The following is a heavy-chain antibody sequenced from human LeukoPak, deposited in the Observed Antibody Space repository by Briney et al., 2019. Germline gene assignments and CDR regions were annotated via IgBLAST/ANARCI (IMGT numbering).Heavy chain of an antibody. CDR2: IYTSGST. CDR1: GGSISSGSHY. CDR3: ARHPGWRAAAGRPFDY. V-gene: IGHV4-61*02. J-gene: IGHJ4*02. Sequence: SETLSLTCTVSGGSISSGSHYWSWIRQPAGKGLEWIGRIYTSGSTNYNPSLKSRVTISVDTSKNQFSLKLSSVTAADTAVYYCARHPGWRAAAGRPFDYWGQGTLVTVSS. D-gene: IGHD6-13*01.